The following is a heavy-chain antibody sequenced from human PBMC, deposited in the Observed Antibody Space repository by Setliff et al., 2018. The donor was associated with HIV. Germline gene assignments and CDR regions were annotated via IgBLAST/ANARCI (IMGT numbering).Heavy chain of an antibody. J-gene: IGHJ4*02. CDR3: VRWYYCVSGACYRADY. V-gene: IGHV1-18*01. Sequence: ASVKVSCKASGYPFSGYGISWVRQAPGQGLEWMGWISAYSGDTNYAQKFQGRLTMTTDTSERQFSLKLTSVTAADTAVYYCVRWYYCVSGACYRADYWGQGTMVTVSS. CDR1: GYPFSGYG. CDR2: ISAYSGDT. D-gene: IGHD2-21*02.